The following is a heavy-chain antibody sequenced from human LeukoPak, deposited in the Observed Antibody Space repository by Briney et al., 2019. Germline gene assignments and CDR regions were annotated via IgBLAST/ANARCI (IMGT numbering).Heavy chain of an antibody. CDR3: AKEDLGHYXXXTGXXXX. D-gene: IGHD3-9*01. V-gene: IGHV3-30*02. CDR1: GFTFSSYG. Sequence: PGGSLRLSCAASGFTFSSYGMHWVRQAPGKGLEWVAFIRYDGSNKYYADSVKGRFTISRDNSKNTLYLQMNSLRAEDTAVYYCAKEDLGHYXXXTGXXXXWXQGTMVTVSS. J-gene: IGHJ3*01. CDR2: IRYDGSNK.